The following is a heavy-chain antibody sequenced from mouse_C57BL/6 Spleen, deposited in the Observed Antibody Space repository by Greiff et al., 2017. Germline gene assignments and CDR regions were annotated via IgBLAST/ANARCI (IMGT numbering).Heavy chain of an antibody. CDR3: ARGAVVAPRYFDV. V-gene: IGHV5-17*01. CDR2: ISSGSSTI. CDR1: GFTFSDYG. D-gene: IGHD1-1*01. Sequence: EVHLVESGGGLVKPGGSLKLSCAASGFTFSDYGMHWVRQAPEKGLEWVAYISSGSSTIYYADTVKGRFTISRDNAKNTLFLQMTSLRSEDTAMYYCARGAVVAPRYFDVWGTGTTVTVSS. J-gene: IGHJ1*03.